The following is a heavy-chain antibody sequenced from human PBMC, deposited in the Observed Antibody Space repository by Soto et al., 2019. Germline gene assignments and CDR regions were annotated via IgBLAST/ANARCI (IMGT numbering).Heavy chain of an antibody. Sequence: GASVKVSCKASGGTFSSYAISWVRPAPGQGLEWMGRIIPIFGTTNNAQKIKGRVTITADESTSTSYMELSSLRSEVTAVYYCARVPANTAMVNTEYYYYGMDVWGQGTTVTVSS. CDR1: GGTFSSYA. CDR3: ARVPANTAMVNTEYYYYGMDV. J-gene: IGHJ6*02. D-gene: IGHD5-18*01. V-gene: IGHV1-69*13. CDR2: IIPIFGTT.